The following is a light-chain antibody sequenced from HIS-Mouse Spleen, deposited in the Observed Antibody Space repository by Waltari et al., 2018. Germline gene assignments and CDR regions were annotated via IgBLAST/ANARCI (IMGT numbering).Light chain of an antibody. Sequence: EIVMTQSPATLSVSPGETATLSCRASQRVSSNLAWSRQKPGQAPRLLIYGASTRATGIPARFSGSGSGTEFTLTISSMQSEDFAVDFCQQYNNWPPWTFGQGTKVEMK. J-gene: IGKJ1*01. V-gene: IGKV3-15*01. CDR1: QRVSSN. CDR3: QQYNNWPPWT. CDR2: GAS.